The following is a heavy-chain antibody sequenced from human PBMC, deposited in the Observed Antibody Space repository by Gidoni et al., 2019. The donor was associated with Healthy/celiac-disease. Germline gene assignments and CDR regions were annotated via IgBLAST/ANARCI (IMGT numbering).Heavy chain of an antibody. J-gene: IGHJ5*02. D-gene: IGHD6-19*01. CDR3: ARGVLAGT. V-gene: IGHV1-3*01. CDR2: INAANGDT. CDR1: GHTFTGYI. Sequence: QVQLVQSGAEVKKPGASVNVSCKASGHTFTGYIIPWVRQAPGQTLEWMGRINAANGDTKYSQRFQGRVTVTRDTSASTAYMELSGLTSEDTAVYYCARGVLAGTWGQGTLVTVSS.